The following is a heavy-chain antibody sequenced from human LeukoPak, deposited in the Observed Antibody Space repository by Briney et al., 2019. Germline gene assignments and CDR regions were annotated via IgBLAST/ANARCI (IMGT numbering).Heavy chain of an antibody. CDR1: GFTVSSNY. Sequence: GESLRLSCAASGFTVSSNYMSWVRQVPGKGLEWVSVIYSDGTISYADSVKGRFTISRDNSENTLYLQMNSLRVEDTTVYYCAREVGGGASGQWGQGTLVTVSS. J-gene: IGHJ4*02. D-gene: IGHD3-16*01. V-gene: IGHV3-66*01. CDR2: IYSDGTI. CDR3: AREVGGGASGQ.